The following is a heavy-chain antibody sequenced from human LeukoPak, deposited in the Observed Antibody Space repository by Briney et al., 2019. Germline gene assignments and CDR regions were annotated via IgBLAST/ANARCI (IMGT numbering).Heavy chain of an antibody. Sequence: GGSLRLSCAASGFTFSNYNMNWGRQAPGKGLEWVSYIISAGNTVYYADSVKGRFTVSRDNAENSQYLQMNSLRDENTAMFYCVRVADGRSLNYFDHWGQGTLVTVSS. CDR1: GFTFSNYN. CDR2: IISAGNTV. CDR3: VRVADGRSLNYFDH. D-gene: IGHD5-24*01. J-gene: IGHJ4*02. V-gene: IGHV3-48*02.